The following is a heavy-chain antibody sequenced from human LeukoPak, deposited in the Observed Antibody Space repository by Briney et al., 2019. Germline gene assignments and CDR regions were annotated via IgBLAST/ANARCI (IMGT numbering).Heavy chain of an antibody. V-gene: IGHV1-18*04. CDR3: ARERGGYSYGDH. J-gene: IGHJ4*02. D-gene: IGHD5-18*01. CDR1: GYTFTSYG. CDR2: INTYNGNT. Sequence: GASVKVSCKASGYTFTSYGISWVRPAPGQGLEWMGWINTYNGNTNYAQKLQGRVSMTTDTSTSTAYMELRTLGSDDTAVYYCARERGGYSYGDHWGQGTLVTVSS.